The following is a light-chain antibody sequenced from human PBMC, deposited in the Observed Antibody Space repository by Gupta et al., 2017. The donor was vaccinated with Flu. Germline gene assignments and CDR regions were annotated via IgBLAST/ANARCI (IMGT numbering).Light chain of an antibody. Sequence: DFQMTQSPSSPSASVGDRVTITCRASQSISSYLNWYQQKPGKAPKLLIYAASSLQSGVPSRFSGSGSGTDFTLTISSLQPEDFATYYCQQSYSTPGTFGQWTKVEIK. V-gene: IGKV1-39*01. CDR3: QQSYSTPGT. J-gene: IGKJ1*01. CDR2: AAS. CDR1: QSISSY.